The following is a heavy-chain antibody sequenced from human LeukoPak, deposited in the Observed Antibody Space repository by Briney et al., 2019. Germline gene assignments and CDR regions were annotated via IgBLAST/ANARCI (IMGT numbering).Heavy chain of an antibody. J-gene: IGHJ6*02. Sequence: GRSLRLSCAASGFTFDDYAMHWVRQAPGKGLEWVSGISWNSGSIGYADSVRGRFTISRDNAKNSLYLQMNSLRAEGTALYYCAKDRGSGPYYYYGMNVWGQGTTVTVSS. V-gene: IGHV3-9*01. CDR1: GFTFDDYA. CDR2: ISWNSGSI. D-gene: IGHD3-10*01. CDR3: AKDRGSGPYYYYGMNV.